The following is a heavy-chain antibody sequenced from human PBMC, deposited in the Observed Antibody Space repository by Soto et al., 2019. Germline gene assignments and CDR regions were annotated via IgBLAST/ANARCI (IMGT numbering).Heavy chain of an antibody. CDR1: GYTFTSYA. D-gene: IGHD5-12*01. J-gene: IGHJ6*02. CDR2: INAGNGNT. CDR3: ARDLTPHIVEYYYYYYGMDV. Sequence: GASVKVSCKASGYTFTSYAMHWVRQAPGQRLEWMGWINAGNGNTKYSQKFQGRVTITRDTSASTAYMELRSLRSDDTAVYYCARDLTPHIVEYYYYYYGMDVWGQGTTVTVSS. V-gene: IGHV1-3*01.